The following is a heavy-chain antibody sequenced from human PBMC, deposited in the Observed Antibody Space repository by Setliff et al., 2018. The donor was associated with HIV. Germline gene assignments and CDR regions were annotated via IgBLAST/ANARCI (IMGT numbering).Heavy chain of an antibody. D-gene: IGHD1-20*01. CDR2: IFYTGFT. CDR3: ARVVKGYNWNYFDY. Sequence: KPSETLSLTCTVSGDSISSSTYYWGWIRKPPGRGLEWIGSIFYTGFTYYSPSLESRVTMSVDTSKNQFSLRVRSVTAADTAVYYCARVVKGYNWNYFDYWGQGTLVTVSS. CDR1: GDSISSSTYY. J-gene: IGHJ4*02. V-gene: IGHV4-39*07.